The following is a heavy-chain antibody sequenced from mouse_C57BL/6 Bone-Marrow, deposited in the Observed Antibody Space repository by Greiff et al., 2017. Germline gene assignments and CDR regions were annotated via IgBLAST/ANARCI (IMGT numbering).Heavy chain of an antibody. Sequence: QVQLKQPGAELVKPGASVKLSCKASGYTFTSYWMHWVKQRPGRGLEWIGRIDPNSGGTKYNEKFKSKATLTVDKPSSTDYLQLSSLTSEDSAVYYCARRYRGGSSYGGFFVYGRQDTALTVST. V-gene: IGHV1-72*01. CDR3: ARRYRGGSSYGGFFVY. D-gene: IGHD1-1*01. CDR1: GYTFTSYW. J-gene: IGHJ2*01. CDR2: IDPNSGGT.